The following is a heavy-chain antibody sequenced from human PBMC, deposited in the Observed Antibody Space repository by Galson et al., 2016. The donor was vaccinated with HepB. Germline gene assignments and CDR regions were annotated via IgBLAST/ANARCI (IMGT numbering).Heavy chain of an antibody. CDR1: GGSISSYY. V-gene: IGHV4-59*01. CDR3: AREQVAVAGASPYYGMDV. J-gene: IGHJ6*02. CDR2: IYYSGST. Sequence: SETLSLTCTVSGGSISSYYWSWIRQPPGKGLEWIGYIYYSGSTTYNPSLKSRVTISVDTSKHQFALRLTSVTAADTAVYYCAREQVAVAGASPYYGMDVWGQGTTVTVSS. D-gene: IGHD6-19*01.